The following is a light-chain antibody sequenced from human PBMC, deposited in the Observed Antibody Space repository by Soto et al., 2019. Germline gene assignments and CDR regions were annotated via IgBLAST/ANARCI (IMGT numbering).Light chain of an antibody. CDR2: GAS. CDR3: HQFGISPYT. J-gene: IGKJ2*01. V-gene: IGKV3-20*01. Sequence: EIVLTQSPGTLSLSPGERATLSCRASQSVSRAYILWFQQKPGQAPRLLIYGASYRAAGIPDRFGGSGSGTDFTLTISRLEPEDFAVYYCHQFGISPYTFGQGTKLEIK. CDR1: QSVSRAY.